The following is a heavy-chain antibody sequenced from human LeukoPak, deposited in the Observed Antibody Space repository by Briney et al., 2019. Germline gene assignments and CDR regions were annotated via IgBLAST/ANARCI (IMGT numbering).Heavy chain of an antibody. D-gene: IGHD2-2*02. CDR1: GYSFTDYS. CDR3: ARIAIPGRHYFDP. V-gene: IGHV1-2*02. CDR2: INPNSGGT. Sequence: ASVKVSCKSSGYSFTDYSMHWVRQAPGQGLEWMGWINPNSGGTDYAQEFRGRVTMTRDTSISTAYMELSRLRSDDTAVYYCARIAIPGRHYFDPWGQGTLVTVSS. J-gene: IGHJ5*01.